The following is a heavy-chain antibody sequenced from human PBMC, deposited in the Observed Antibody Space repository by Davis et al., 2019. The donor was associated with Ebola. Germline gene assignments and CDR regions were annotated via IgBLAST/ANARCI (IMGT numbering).Heavy chain of an antibody. V-gene: IGHV3-48*02. CDR3: ARGTVDTAMVIEFWFDP. Sequence: GESLKISCAASGFTFSSYSMNWVRQAPGKGLEWVSYISSSSSTIYYADSVKGRFTISRDNAKNSLYLQMNSLRDEDTAVYYCARGTVDTAMVIEFWFDPWGQGTLVTVSS. CDR2: ISSSSSTI. J-gene: IGHJ5*02. CDR1: GFTFSSYS. D-gene: IGHD5-18*01.